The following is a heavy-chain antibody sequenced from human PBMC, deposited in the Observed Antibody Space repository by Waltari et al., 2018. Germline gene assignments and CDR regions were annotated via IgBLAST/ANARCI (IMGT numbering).Heavy chain of an antibody. J-gene: IGHJ5*02. CDR1: GGTFSSYA. Sequence: QVQLVQSGAEVKKPGSSVKVSCKDSGGTFSSYAISWVRQAPGQGLEWRGRIIPIFGTANYAQNFQGRVTITADKSTSTAYMELSSLRSEDTAVYYCAGRITMVQGVIMAGNWFDPWGQGTLVTVSS. D-gene: IGHD3-10*01. CDR3: AGRITMVQGVIMAGNWFDP. V-gene: IGHV1-69*08. CDR2: IIPIFGTA.